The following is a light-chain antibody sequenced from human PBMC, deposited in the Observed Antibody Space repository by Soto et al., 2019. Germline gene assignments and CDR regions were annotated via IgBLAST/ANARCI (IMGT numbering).Light chain of an antibody. J-gene: IGLJ3*02. Sequence: QPVLTQPPSASETPGQRVTISCSGSRSNIGSHVVNWYQQVPGTAPKLLIYTNNQRPSGVPDRFSDSKSGTSASLAISGLQSEDEADYYCAAWDGSLQSWVFGGGTKLTVL. V-gene: IGLV1-44*01. CDR3: AAWDGSLQSWV. CDR2: TNN. CDR1: RSNIGSHV.